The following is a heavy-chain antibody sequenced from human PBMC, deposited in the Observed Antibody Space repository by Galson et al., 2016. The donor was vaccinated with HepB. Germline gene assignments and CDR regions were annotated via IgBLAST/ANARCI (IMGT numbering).Heavy chain of an antibody. CDR2: IYYSGST. V-gene: IGHV4-39*07. D-gene: IGHD6-19*01. CDR3: ARQKQWLDGPDY. Sequence: ETLSLTCSVSGGSISSRDYYWGWIRQPPGKGLEWIGSIYYSGSTYYNPSLKSRVTILVDTSKSQFSLKLSFVTAADTAVYYCARQKQWLDGPDYWGQGALVTVSS. CDR1: GGSISSRDYY. J-gene: IGHJ4*02.